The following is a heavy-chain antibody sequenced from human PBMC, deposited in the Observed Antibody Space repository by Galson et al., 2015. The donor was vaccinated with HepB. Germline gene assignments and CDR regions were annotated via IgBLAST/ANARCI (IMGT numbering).Heavy chain of an antibody. V-gene: IGHV5-51*01. D-gene: IGHD6-6*01. J-gene: IGHJ4*02. CDR1: GYNFDTYW. Sequence: QSGAEVKRPGESLRVSCSTSGYNFDTYWIAWVRQMPGEGLEWMGTIYPGDSDTRYNPSFKGQVTMSADNSISTAYLQWGSLKASDTAMYYCARYGASSYAYWGQGTLVTVSS. CDR3: ARYGASSYAY. CDR2: IYPGDSDT.